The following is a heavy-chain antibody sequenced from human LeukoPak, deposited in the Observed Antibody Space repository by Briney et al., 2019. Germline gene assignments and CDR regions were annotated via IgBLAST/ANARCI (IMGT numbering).Heavy chain of an antibody. Sequence: GGSLRLSCAASGFPFSAYSMNWVRRAPGEGLEWVSSISGSSAYVYYADSVKGRFTVSRDNAKNSLSLQMSSLRAQDKAVYYRAKAYYDSSGYSYYFDYWGQGAPVTVSS. CDR1: GFPFSAYS. CDR3: AKAYYDSSGYSYYFDY. V-gene: IGHV3-21*01. D-gene: IGHD3-22*01. CDR2: ISGSSAYV. J-gene: IGHJ4*02.